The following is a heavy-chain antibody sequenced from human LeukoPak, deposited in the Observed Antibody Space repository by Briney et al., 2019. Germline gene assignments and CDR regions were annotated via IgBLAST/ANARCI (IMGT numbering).Heavy chain of an antibody. D-gene: IGHD2-2*02. CDR1: GGTFSSYA. Sequence: ASVKVSCKASGGTFSSYAISWVRQAPGQGLEWMGGIIPIFGTANYAQKFQGRVTITADESTSTAYMELSSLRSEDTAVYYCARGYQLLYRNYHYYYMDVWGKGTTVTVSS. CDR2: IIPIFGTA. J-gene: IGHJ6*03. V-gene: IGHV1-69*13. CDR3: ARGYQLLYRNYHYYYMDV.